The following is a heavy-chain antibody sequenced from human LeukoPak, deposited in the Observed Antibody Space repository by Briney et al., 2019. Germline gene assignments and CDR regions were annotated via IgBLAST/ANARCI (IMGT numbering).Heavy chain of an antibody. V-gene: IGHV4-30-2*01. D-gene: IGHD2-2*01. J-gene: IGHJ4*02. CDR1: GGSISSGGYS. CDR2: IYHSGST. Sequence: PSETLSLTCAVSGGSISSGGYSWSWIRQPPGKGLEWIGDIYHSGSTYYNPSLKSRVTISVDRSKNQFSLKLSSVTAADTAVYYCAREASLYCSSTSCYGGLGLWGQGTLVTVSS. CDR3: AREASLYCSSTSCYGGLGL.